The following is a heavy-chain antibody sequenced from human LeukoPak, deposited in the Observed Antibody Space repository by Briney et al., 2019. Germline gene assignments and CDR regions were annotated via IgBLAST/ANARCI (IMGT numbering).Heavy chain of an antibody. CDR3: AHIGHYVAYFDF. CDR2: IHWDEDK. D-gene: IGHD3-16*01. CDR1: GFSLTTSGVG. J-gene: IGHJ4*02. V-gene: IGHV2-5*02. Sequence: SGPTLFKPTQTLTLTCTFSGFSLTTSGVGVGWIRQPPGKALEWLALIHWDEDKRYSPSLKSRLTITKDTSKNQVVLTMTNMDPVDTATYYCAHIGHYVAYFDFWGQGTLVTVSS.